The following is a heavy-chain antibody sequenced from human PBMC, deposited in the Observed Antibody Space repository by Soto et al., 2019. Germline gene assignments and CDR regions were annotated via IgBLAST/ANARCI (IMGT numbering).Heavy chain of an antibody. V-gene: IGHV4-39*01. CDR3: ARQDTAMVTYYYYGMDV. CDR1: GRSISTSSYY. J-gene: IGHJ6*02. CDR2: IYYSGST. Sequence: SETLSLTCTVSGRSISTSSYYWCWLRQPPGKGLEWIGSIYYSGSTYYNPSLKSRVTISVDTSKNQFSLKLSSVTAADTAVYYCARQDTAMVTYYYYGMDVWGQGTTVT. D-gene: IGHD5-18*01.